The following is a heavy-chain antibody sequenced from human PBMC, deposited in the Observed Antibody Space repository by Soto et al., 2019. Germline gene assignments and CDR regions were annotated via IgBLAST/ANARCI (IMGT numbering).Heavy chain of an antibody. CDR3: ARDGPYYYASRMDV. D-gene: IGHD3-10*01. CDR1: GIPVSSNY. Sequence: EVQLVESGRGLVQPGGSLRLSCAASGIPVSSNYMTWVRQAPGKGLEWVSVLHSGGDTYYANSVKGRFTISRHDSTNTLFLQMNSLTAEDTAVYYCARDGPYYYASRMDVWGQGTTVTVSS. V-gene: IGHV3-53*04. J-gene: IGHJ6*02. CDR2: LHSGGDT.